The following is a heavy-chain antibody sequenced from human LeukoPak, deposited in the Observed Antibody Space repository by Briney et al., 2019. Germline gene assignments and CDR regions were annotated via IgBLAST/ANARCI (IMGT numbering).Heavy chain of an antibody. V-gene: IGHV3-66*01. D-gene: IGHD2-15*01. J-gene: IGHJ6*03. CDR1: EFSVGSNY. CDR2: IYSGGST. Sequence: GGSLRLSCAASEFSVGSNYMTWVRQAPGKGLEWVSLIYSGGSTYYADSVKGRFTISRDNSKNTLYLQMNSLRAEDTAVYYCARDGPPPPRYCSGGSCYALYYYYYYMDVWGRGTTVTVSS. CDR3: ARDGPPPPRYCSGGSCYALYYYYYYMDV.